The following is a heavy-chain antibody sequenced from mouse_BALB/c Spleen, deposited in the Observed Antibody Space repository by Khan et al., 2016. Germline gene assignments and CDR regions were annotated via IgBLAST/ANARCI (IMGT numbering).Heavy chain of an antibody. CDR2: IDPENGNS. CDR1: GFNIKDYY. Sequence: VQLQQSGAELVRPGALVKLTCKASGFNIKDYYMHWVKQRPEQGLEWIGWIDPENGNSIYDPKFQGKASITADTSSNTAYQKVNSLTSEDTDVYYYARSPYFFDYWGQGTTLTVSS. J-gene: IGHJ2*01. CDR3: ARSPYFFDY. V-gene: IGHV14-1*02.